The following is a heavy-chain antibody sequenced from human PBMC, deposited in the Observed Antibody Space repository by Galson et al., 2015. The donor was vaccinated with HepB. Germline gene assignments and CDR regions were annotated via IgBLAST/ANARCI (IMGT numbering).Heavy chain of an antibody. D-gene: IGHD6-6*01. J-gene: IGHJ6*02. CDR3: AKDRNSTSPGSYGMDI. CDR2: IRGDGGSA. V-gene: IGHV3-23*01. CDR1: GFTFSTYT. Sequence: SLRLSCAASGFTFSTYTMRWVRQAPGKGLEWVSAIRGDGGSACYADSVRGRFAISRDNTRSTLYLQMNRLRGEDAALYYCAKDRNSTSPGSYGMDIWGQGTTVTVFS.